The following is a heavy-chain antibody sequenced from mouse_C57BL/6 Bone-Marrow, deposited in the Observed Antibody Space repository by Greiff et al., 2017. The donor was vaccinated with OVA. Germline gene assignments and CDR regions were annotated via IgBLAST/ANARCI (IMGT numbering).Heavy chain of an antibody. D-gene: IGHD1-1*01. J-gene: IGHJ3*01. CDR2: IYPRSGNT. Sequence: VQLQQSGAELARPGASVKLSCKASGYTFTSYGISWVKQRTGQGLEWIGEIYPRSGNTYYNEKFKGKATLTADKSSSTAYMELLSLTSEDSAVYFCYYGSSYEWFAYWGQGTLVTVSA. V-gene: IGHV1-81*01. CDR3: YYGSSYEWFAY. CDR1: GYTFTSYG.